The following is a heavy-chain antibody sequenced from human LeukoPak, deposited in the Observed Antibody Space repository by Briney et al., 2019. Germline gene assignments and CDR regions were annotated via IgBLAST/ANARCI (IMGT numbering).Heavy chain of an antibody. Sequence: GGSLRLSCAASGFTFSSYAMSWVRQAPGKGLEWVSAISGSGGSTYYADPVKGRFTISRDNPTNTLYLHMNSLRAEDTAVYYCAKRSSDYYDSSGPYYFDYWGQGTLVTVSS. V-gene: IGHV3-23*01. CDR3: AKRSSDYYDSSGPYYFDY. J-gene: IGHJ4*02. CDR1: GFTFSSYA. CDR2: ISGSGGST. D-gene: IGHD3-22*01.